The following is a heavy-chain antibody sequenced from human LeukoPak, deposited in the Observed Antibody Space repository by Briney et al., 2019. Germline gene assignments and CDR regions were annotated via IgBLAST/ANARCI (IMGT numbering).Heavy chain of an antibody. CDR3: ARGSRWTAFDI. V-gene: IGHV4-34*01. Sequence: FETLSLTCAGYGGSFSGYYWSWIRQPPGEGVEWIGEINHSGSTNYNPSLKSRVTISVDTSKNQFSLKLSSVTAADTAVYYCARGSRWTAFDIWGQGTMVTVSS. CDR2: INHSGST. CDR1: GGSFSGYY. D-gene: IGHD6-13*01. J-gene: IGHJ3*02.